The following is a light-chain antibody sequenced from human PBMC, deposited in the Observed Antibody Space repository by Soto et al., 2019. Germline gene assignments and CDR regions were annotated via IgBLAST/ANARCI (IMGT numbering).Light chain of an antibody. CDR1: QNINSN. CDR3: QQRHMWPIT. Sequence: EIVMTQSPATLSLSPGERATLSCRASQNINSNLAWYQQKPGQAPRLFMFRASSRANGIPARFSGSGSGTEFNLTISSLQSEDFAVYYCQQRHMWPITFGQGTRLEIK. V-gene: IGKV3-15*01. J-gene: IGKJ5*01. CDR2: RAS.